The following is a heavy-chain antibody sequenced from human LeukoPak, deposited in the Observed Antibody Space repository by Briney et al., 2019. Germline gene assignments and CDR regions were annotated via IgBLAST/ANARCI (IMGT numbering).Heavy chain of an antibody. D-gene: IGHD5-18*01. CDR2: IKQDGSEK. CDR1: GFTFSSYW. CDR3: GKTTAGYSSGQKPPWPVDY. Sequence: GRSLRLSCAASGFTFSSYWMSWVRQAPGKGLEWVANIKQDGSEKYYVDSVKGRFTISRDNAKNSLYLQMNSLRAEDTAVYYCGKTTAGYSSGQKPPWPVDYWGQGTLVTVSS. V-gene: IGHV3-7*03. J-gene: IGHJ4*02.